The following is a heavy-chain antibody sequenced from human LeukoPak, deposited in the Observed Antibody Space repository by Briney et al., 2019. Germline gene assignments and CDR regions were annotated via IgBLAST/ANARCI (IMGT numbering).Heavy chain of an antibody. J-gene: IGHJ4*02. CDR3: AKRHMVRGIYFDY. D-gene: IGHD3-10*01. CDR2: ISYDGSNK. Sequence: GRSLRLSCAASGFTFSSFGMHWVRQAPGKGLEWVAVISYDGSNKCYADSVKGRFTISRDNSKNTLYLQMNSLRAEDTAVYYCAKRHMVRGIYFDYWGQGTLVTVSS. V-gene: IGHV3-30*18. CDR1: GFTFSSFG.